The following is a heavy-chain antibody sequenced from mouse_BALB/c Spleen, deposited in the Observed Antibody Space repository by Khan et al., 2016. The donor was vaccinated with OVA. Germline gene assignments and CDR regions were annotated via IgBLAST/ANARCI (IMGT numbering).Heavy chain of an antibody. Sequence: VQLQQSGAELVRPGALVKLSCKASGFNIKDYYMHWVKQRPEQGLEWIGWIDPENGETVYDPKFQGKASITANTSSNTAYLQLSSLPSEDTAVYYCTRSGYSAWFAYWGQGTPVTVSA. CDR3: TRSGYSAWFAY. CDR1: GFNIKDYY. J-gene: IGHJ3*01. V-gene: IGHV14-1*02. CDR2: IDPENGET.